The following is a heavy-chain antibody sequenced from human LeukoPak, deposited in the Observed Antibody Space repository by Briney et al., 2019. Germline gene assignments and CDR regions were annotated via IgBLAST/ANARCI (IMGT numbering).Heavy chain of an antibody. Sequence: SVKVSCKVSGGTFSSYVISWVRQAPGQGLEWMGGIIPIFGTANYAQKIQGRVTITADKSTSTAYMELSSLRSEDTAVYYCARILGPDWFDPWGQGTLVTVSS. CDR2: IIPIFGTA. D-gene: IGHD7-27*01. CDR3: ARILGPDWFDP. J-gene: IGHJ5*02. V-gene: IGHV1-69*06. CDR1: GGTFSSYV.